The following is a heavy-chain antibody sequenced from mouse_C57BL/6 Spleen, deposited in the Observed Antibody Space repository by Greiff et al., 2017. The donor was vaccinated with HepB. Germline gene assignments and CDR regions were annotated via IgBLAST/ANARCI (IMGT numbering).Heavy chain of an antibody. D-gene: IGHD1-1*01. CDR2: IDPSDSET. CDR1: GYTFTSYW. V-gene: IGHV1-52*01. Sequence: QVQLQQPGAELVRPGSSVKLSCKASGYTFTSYWMHWVKQRPIQGLEWIGNIDPSDSETYYNQKFKDKATLTADKSSSTAYMQLSSLTSEDSAVYYCARGEDGSSSDFDYWGQGTTLTVSS. CDR3: ARGEDGSSSDFDY. J-gene: IGHJ2*01.